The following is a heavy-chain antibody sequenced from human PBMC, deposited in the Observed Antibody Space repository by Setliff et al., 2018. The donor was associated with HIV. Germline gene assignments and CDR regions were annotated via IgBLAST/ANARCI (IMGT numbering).Heavy chain of an antibody. CDR3: ATYGGGHGYNPFDY. D-gene: IGHD4-17*01. CDR1: GFTFSSYR. CDR2: IKQGGNEK. Sequence: GGSLRLSCAASGFTFSSYRMNWVRQAPGKGLEWVSSIKQGGNEKFYVDTVKGRFTISRDDAESSLYLQMNSLRAEDTAVYYCATYGGGHGYNPFDYWGQGTLVTIS. V-gene: IGHV3-7*03. J-gene: IGHJ4*02.